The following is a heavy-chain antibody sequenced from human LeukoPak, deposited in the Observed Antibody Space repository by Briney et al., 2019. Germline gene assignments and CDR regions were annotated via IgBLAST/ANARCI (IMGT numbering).Heavy chain of an antibody. CDR1: GFTFSSYR. D-gene: IGHD2-15*01. Sequence: AGGSLRLSCAASGFTFSSYRMNWVRQAPGKGLEWVSYISSSGSSIYYADSVKGRFTISRDNAKNSPDLQMNSLRAEDTAIYYCARVRGRSTWYGGGLDCWGQGTPVTVSS. CDR2: ISSSGSSI. CDR3: ARVRGRSTWYGGGLDC. J-gene: IGHJ4*02. V-gene: IGHV3-48*04.